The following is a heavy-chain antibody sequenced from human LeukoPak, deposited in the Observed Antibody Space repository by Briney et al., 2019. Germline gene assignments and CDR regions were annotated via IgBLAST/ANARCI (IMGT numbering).Heavy chain of an antibody. Sequence: GGSLRLSCAASGFTVSSNYMSWVRQAPGKGLEWVSVIYSGGSTYYADSVKGRFTISRDNSKNTLYLQMDSLRAEDTAVYYCARAVRDSSGYYEYYYYGMDVWGQGTTVTVSS. CDR1: GFTVSSNY. CDR2: IYSGGST. J-gene: IGHJ6*02. D-gene: IGHD3-22*01. V-gene: IGHV3-66*02. CDR3: ARAVRDSSGYYEYYYYGMDV.